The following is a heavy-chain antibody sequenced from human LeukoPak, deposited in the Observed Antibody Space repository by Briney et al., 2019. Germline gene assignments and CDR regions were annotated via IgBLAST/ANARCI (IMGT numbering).Heavy chain of an antibody. J-gene: IGHJ4*02. CDR1: GYTFTSYY. D-gene: IGHD5-12*01. V-gene: IGHV1-46*01. Sequence: GASVKVSCKASGYTFTSYYMHWVRQAPGQGLEWVGIINPNGGSTRYAQKFQGRVTMTRDTSTSTVYMELSSLRSEDTAVYYCAGAPYAGYDYPFDYWGQGTLVTDSS. CDR3: AGAPYAGYDYPFDY. CDR2: INPNGGST.